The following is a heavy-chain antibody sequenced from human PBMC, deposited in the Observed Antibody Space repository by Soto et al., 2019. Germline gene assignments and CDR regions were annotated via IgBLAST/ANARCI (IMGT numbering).Heavy chain of an antibody. CDR3: AKEGGLSGSYYISSSYYFDY. Sequence: QVQLVESGGGVVQPGGSLRLSWVASGFTFSSYGMHWVRQAPGKGLEWVAIISYDGSNTYYADAVKGRFTISRDNSKNTLNLQMNSLRAEATSVYYCAKEGGLSGSYYISSSYYFDYWGQGTLVTVSS. CDR1: GFTFSSYG. J-gene: IGHJ4*02. V-gene: IGHV3-30*18. D-gene: IGHD1-26*01. CDR2: ISYDGSNT.